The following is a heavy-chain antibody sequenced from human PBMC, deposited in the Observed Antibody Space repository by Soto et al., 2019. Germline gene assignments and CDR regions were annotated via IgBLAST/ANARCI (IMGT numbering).Heavy chain of an antibody. J-gene: IGHJ4*02. CDR2: INPSGGST. Sequence: ASVKVSCKASGYTFTSYYMHWVRQAPGQGLEWMGIINPSGGSTSYAQKFQGRVTMTRDTSTSTVYMELSSLRSEDTAVYYCAREEGGIEVVITGYFDYWGQGTLVTVSS. CDR3: AREEGGIEVVITGYFDY. D-gene: IGHD3-22*01. V-gene: IGHV1-46*03. CDR1: GYTFTSYY.